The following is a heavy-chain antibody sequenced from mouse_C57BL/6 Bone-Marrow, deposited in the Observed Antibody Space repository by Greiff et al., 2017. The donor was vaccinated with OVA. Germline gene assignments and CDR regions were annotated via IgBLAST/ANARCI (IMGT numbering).Heavy chain of an antibody. CDR3: AYSSGYNYFDY. CDR2: IDPSDSYT. V-gene: IGHV1-50*01. D-gene: IGHD3-2*02. J-gene: IGHJ2*01. Sequence: QVQLQQPGAELVKPGASVKLSCKASGYTFTSYWMQWVKQRPGQGLEWIGEIDPSDSYTNYNQKFKGKATLTVDTSSSTAYMQLSSLTSEDSAVYYCAYSSGYNYFDYWGQGTTLTVSS. CDR1: GYTFTSYW.